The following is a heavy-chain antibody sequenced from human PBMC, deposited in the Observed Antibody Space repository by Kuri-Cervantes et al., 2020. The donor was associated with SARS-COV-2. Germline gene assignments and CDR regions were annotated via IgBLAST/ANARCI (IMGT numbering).Heavy chain of an antibody. Sequence: GSLRLSCTVSGGSISSHYWSWIRQPPGKGLEWIGYIYYSGSTNYNPSLKSRVTISVDTSKNQFSLKLSSVTAADTAVYYCARYSSSSSHYYYYMDVWGKGTTVTVSS. D-gene: IGHD6-6*01. V-gene: IGHV4-59*11. CDR1: GGSISSHY. CDR2: IYYSGST. CDR3: ARYSSSSSHYYYYMDV. J-gene: IGHJ6*03.